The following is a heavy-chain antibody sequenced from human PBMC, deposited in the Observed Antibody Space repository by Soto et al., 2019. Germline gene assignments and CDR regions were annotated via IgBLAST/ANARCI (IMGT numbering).Heavy chain of an antibody. Sequence: VASVKVSCKASGYTFTSYGISWVRQAPGQGLEWMGWISAYNGNTNYAQKLQGRVTMTTDTSTSTAYMELRSLRSDDTAVYYCARVAMITFGGVIAHWGQGTLVTVSS. CDR3: ARVAMITFGGVIAH. J-gene: IGHJ4*02. CDR2: ISAYNGNT. V-gene: IGHV1-18*01. D-gene: IGHD3-16*01. CDR1: GYTFTSYG.